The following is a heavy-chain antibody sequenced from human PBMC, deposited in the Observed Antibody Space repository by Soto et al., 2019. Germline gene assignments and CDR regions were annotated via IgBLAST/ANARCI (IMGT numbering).Heavy chain of an antibody. CDR2: ISGSGGST. V-gene: IGHV3-23*01. CDR1: GFTFSSYA. J-gene: IGHJ6*03. CDR3: AKSAVAGLPYYYYYYRDV. D-gene: IGHD6-19*01. Sequence: EVQLLESGGGLVQPGGSLRLSCAASGFTFSSYAMSWVRQAPGKGLEWVSAISGSGGSTYYADSVKGRFTISRDNAKNTLYQQMNSLRADDTAVYYCAKSAVAGLPYYYYYYRDVWGKGTTVTVSS.